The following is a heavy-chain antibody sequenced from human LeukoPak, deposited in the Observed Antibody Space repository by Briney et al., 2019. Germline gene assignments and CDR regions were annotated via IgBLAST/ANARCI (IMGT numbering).Heavy chain of an antibody. CDR1: GYSFTAYY. CDR3: ARDMGTGRAFDI. CDR2: INPNSGDT. V-gene: IGHV1-2*02. D-gene: IGHD1-1*01. Sequence: ASVKVSCKASGYSFTAYYMHWVRQAPGRGLEWMGWINPNSGDTNYAQNFQGRVTMTRDTSISTAYMELSRLKSDDTALYYCARDMGTGRAFDIWGQGTKVTVSS. J-gene: IGHJ3*02.